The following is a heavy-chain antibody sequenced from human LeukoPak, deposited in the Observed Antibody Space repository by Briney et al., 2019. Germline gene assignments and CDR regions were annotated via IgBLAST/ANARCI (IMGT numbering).Heavy chain of an antibody. CDR2: ISGSGGST. CDR1: GFTFSSYG. Sequence: GGSLRLSCAASGFTFSSYGMSWVRQAPGKGLEWVSAISGSGGSTYYGDSVKGRFSISRDNSKNTVYLLMNSLRAEDTAVYYCASVGATTSNSFDYWGQGALVTVSS. V-gene: IGHV3-23*01. J-gene: IGHJ4*02. CDR3: ASVGATTSNSFDY. D-gene: IGHD1-26*01.